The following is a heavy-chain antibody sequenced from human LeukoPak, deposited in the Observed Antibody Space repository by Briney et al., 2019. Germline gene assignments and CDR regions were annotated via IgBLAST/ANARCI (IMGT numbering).Heavy chain of an antibody. J-gene: IGHJ4*02. CDR3: ARDLTDYYELDY. CDR1: GGSISSYY. CDR2: IYTSGKT. Sequence: SETLSLTCTVSGGSISSYYWNWIRQPAGKGLEWIGRIYTSGKTNYNPSLKSRLTMSVVPSKNQFSLKLSSVTAADTAVYYCARDLTDYYELDYWGQGTLVTVSS. V-gene: IGHV4-4*07. D-gene: IGHD3-22*01.